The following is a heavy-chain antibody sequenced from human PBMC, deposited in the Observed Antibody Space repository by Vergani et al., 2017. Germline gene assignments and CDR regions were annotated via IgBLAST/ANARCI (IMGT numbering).Heavy chain of an antibody. Sequence: EVQLAESGGGLVKPGRSLRLSCSASAFTFGDYAMSWFRPAPGKGLEWVGFIRSKPNGGTTEYAASVKGRFTISRDDSKSIAYLQMNRLKTEDTAVYFCARGPPEAYCGGDCFYYFDYWGQGTLVTVSS. CDR3: ARGPPEAYCGGDCFYYFDY. CDR1: AFTFGDYA. D-gene: IGHD2-21*02. CDR2: IRSKPNGGTT. V-gene: IGHV3-49*05. J-gene: IGHJ4*02.